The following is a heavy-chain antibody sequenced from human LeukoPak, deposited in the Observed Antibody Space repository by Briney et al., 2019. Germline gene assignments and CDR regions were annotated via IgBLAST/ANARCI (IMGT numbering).Heavy chain of an antibody. J-gene: IGHJ3*02. Sequence: GGSLRLSCAASGFTFSSYTMNWIRQAPGKGLEWVSYIISSTSTRSYADSVMGRFTISRDNDKNSLYLQMNSLRPEDTAVYYCARDKDYAFDTWGQGTIVTVSS. D-gene: IGHD3-16*01. CDR2: IISSTSTR. V-gene: IGHV3-48*01. CDR3: ARDKDYAFDT. CDR1: GFTFSSYT.